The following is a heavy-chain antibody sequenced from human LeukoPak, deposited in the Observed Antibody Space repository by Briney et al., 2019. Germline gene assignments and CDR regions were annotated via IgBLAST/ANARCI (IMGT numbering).Heavy chain of an antibody. CDR2: ISWNSGSI. J-gene: IGHJ6*02. Sequence: GGSLRLSCAASGLTFTTYWMSWVRQAPGKGLEWVSGISWNSGSIGYADSVKGRFTISRDNAKNSQYLQMNSLRAEDTALYYCAKDKAMAYYYGMDVWGQGTTVTVSS. D-gene: IGHD5-18*01. V-gene: IGHV3-9*01. CDR1: GLTFTTYW. CDR3: AKDKAMAYYYGMDV.